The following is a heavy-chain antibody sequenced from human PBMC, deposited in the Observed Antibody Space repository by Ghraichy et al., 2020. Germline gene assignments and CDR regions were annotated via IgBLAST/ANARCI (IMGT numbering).Heavy chain of an antibody. V-gene: IGHV4-39*01. CDR1: GGSISSSSYY. CDR3: ATGLPRDAFDI. Sequence: SETLSLTCTVSGGSISSSSYYWGWIRQPPGKGLEWIGSIYYSGSTYYNPSLKSRVTISIDTSKNQFSLKLSSVTAADTAVYYCATGLPRDAFDIWGQGTMVTVSS. J-gene: IGHJ3*02. CDR2: IYYSGST.